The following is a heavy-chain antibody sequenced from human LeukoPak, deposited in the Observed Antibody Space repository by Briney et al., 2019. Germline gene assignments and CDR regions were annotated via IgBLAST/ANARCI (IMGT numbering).Heavy chain of an antibody. CDR1: GFTFSDYD. CDR2: ISGLSSHI. V-gene: IGHV3-21*01. Sequence: GGSLRLSCSASGFTFSDYDMTWVRQAPGKGLECGSSISGLSSHIYYGDSVKGRFSIYRENAKNSLYLQMNRLGTDDTAVYFCGRAFPPLRTSSAGDLWGQGTLVTVSS. D-gene: IGHD3-16*01. J-gene: IGHJ4*02. CDR3: GRAFPPLRTSSAGDL.